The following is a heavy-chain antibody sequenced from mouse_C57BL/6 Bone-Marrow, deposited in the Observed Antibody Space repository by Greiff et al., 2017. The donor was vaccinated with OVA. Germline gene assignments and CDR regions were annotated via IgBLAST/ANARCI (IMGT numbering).Heavy chain of an antibody. D-gene: IGHD2-3*01. J-gene: IGHJ3*01. CDR3: ARHGYYSSWFAY. CDR2: IHPNSGST. V-gene: IGHV1-64*01. CDR1: GYTFTSYW. Sequence: QVQLQQPGAELVKPGASVKLSCKASGYTFTSYWMHWVKQRPGQGLEWIGMIHPNSGSTNYNEKFKSKATLTVDKSSSTAYMQLSSLTSEDSAVYYCARHGYYSSWFAYWGQGTLVTVSA.